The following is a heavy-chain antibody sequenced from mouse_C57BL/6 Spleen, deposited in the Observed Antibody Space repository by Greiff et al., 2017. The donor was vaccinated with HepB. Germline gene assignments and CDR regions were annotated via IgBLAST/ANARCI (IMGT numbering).Heavy chain of an antibody. D-gene: IGHD2-4*01. CDR1: GYTFTDYY. Sequence: VQLQQSGPELVKPGASVKISCKASGYTFTDYYMNWVKQSHGKSLEWIGDINPNNGGTSYNQKFKGKATLTVDKSSSTAYMELRSLTSEDSAVYYCAIYYDYWYFDVWGTGTTVTVSS. CDR2: INPNNGGT. J-gene: IGHJ1*03. V-gene: IGHV1-26*01. CDR3: AIYYDYWYFDV.